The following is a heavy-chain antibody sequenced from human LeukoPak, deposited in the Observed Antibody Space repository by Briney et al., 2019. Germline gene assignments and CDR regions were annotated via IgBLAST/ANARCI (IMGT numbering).Heavy chain of an antibody. V-gene: IGHV3-48*03. CDR2: ISSSGSII. CDR3: TRHPAEGDY. Sequence: PGGSLRLSCAASGFTFSSYEMNWVRQAPGKGLEWVSYISSSGSIIYYADFVKGRFTISRDNAKNSLYLQMNSLRAEDTAVYYCTRHPAEGDYWGQGTLVTVSS. D-gene: IGHD2-15*01. J-gene: IGHJ4*02. CDR1: GFTFSSYE.